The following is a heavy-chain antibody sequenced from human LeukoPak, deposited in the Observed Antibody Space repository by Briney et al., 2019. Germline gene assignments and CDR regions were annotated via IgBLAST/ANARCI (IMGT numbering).Heavy chain of an antibody. J-gene: IGHJ4*02. CDR2: INPNSGGT. CDR3: AREGYYDSSGPFDY. CDR1: GYTFTGYY. Sequence: ASVKVSCKASGYTFTGYYMHWVRQAPGQGLEWMGWINPNSGGTNYAQKFQGRVTMTRNTSISTAYMELSSLRSEDTAVYYCAREGYYDSSGPFDYWGQGTLVTVSS. D-gene: IGHD3-22*01. V-gene: IGHV1-2*02.